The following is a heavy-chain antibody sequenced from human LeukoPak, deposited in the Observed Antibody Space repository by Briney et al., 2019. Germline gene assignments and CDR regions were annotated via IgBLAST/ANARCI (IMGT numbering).Heavy chain of an antibody. CDR1: GGTFSSYA. D-gene: IGHD4-17*01. CDR3: ARVPHGGDYASYFDY. J-gene: IGHJ4*02. Sequence: ASVKVSCKASGGTFSSYAISWVRQAPGQGLEWMGGIIPIFGTANYAQKFQGRVTITADKSTSTAYMELSSLRSEDTAVYYCARVPHGGDYASYFDYWGQGTLVTVSS. V-gene: IGHV1-69*06. CDR2: IIPIFGTA.